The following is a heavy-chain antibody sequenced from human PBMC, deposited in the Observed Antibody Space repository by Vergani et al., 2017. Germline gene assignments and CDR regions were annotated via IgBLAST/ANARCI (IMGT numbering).Heavy chain of an antibody. Sequence: EVQLVESGGGLVQPGGSLKLSCAASGFTFSGSAMHWVRQASGKGLEWVGRIRSKANSYATAYAASVKGRFTISRDDSKNTAYLQMNSLKTEDTAVYYCAKDQSRKLLHDGYSYGLFDYWGQGTLVTVSS. CDR3: AKDQSRKLLHDGYSYGLFDY. J-gene: IGHJ4*02. V-gene: IGHV3-73*01. D-gene: IGHD5-18*01. CDR1: GFTFSGSA. CDR2: IRSKANSYAT.